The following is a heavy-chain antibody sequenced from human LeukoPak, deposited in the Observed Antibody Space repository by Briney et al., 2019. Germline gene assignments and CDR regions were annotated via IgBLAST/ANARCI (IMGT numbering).Heavy chain of an antibody. J-gene: IGHJ1*01. Sequence: RRASVKVSCKASGYTFTGYYMHWVRQAPGQGLEWMGWINPNSGGTNYAQKFQGRVTMTRDTSISTAYMELSRLRSDDTAVYYCASIVPRKQWLVFQHWGQGTLVTVSS. CDR1: GYTFTGYY. CDR3: ASIVPRKQWLVFQH. CDR2: INPNSGGT. D-gene: IGHD6-19*01. V-gene: IGHV1-2*02.